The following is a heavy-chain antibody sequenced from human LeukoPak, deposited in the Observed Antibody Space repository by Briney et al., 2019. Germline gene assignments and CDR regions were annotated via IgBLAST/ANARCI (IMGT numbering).Heavy chain of an antibody. V-gene: IGHV5-51*01. J-gene: IGHJ4*02. Sequence: GESLQISCGGSGYSFTAYWIAWGRQLPGKGLEWMATIYPGDSATTYSPSFQGQVTISADKSITTAYLQWSSLKASDTAMYYCARPAAGLGGFDYWGQGTLVTVSS. D-gene: IGHD3-16*01. CDR2: IYPGDSAT. CDR1: GYSFTAYW. CDR3: ARPAAGLGGFDY.